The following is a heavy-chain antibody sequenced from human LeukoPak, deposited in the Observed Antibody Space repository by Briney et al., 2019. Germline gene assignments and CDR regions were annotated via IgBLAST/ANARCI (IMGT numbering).Heavy chain of an antibody. CDR3: ARGGSYPLGYFDN. J-gene: IGHJ4*02. CDR1: GFTFSGYN. CDR2: ISSGSSTI. V-gene: IGHV3-48*04. D-gene: IGHD3-16*02. Sequence: PGGSLRLSCAASGFTFSGYNMTWVRQAPGKGLEWVSYISSGSSTISYADSVKGRFTISRDNAKNSLYLQMNSLRAEDTAVYYCARGGSYPLGYFDNWGQGTLVTASS.